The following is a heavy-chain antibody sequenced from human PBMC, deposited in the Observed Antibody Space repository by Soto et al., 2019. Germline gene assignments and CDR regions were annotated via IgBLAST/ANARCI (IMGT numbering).Heavy chain of an antibody. V-gene: IGHV1-18*04. CDR3: ARDKVQVVLPISDY. CDR2: ISAYNGNT. J-gene: IGHJ4*02. CDR1: GYTFTGYY. D-gene: IGHD5-12*01. Sequence: ASVKVSCKASGYTFTGYYMHWVRQAPGQGLEWMGWISAYNGNTNYAQKLQGRVTMTTDTSTSTAYMELRSLRSDDTAVHYCARDKVQVVLPISDYWGQGTLVTVSS.